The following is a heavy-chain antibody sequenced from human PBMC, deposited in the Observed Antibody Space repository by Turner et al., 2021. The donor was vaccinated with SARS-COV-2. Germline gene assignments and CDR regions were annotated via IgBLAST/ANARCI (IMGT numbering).Heavy chain of an antibody. J-gene: IGHJ4*02. D-gene: IGHD6-19*01. CDR2: FFYSGST. Sequence: QLQLQESGPGLVKPSETLSLTCTVTSGPISSSAYYWGWIRQPPGKGLEWIGSFFYSGSTYYSPSLKRRITISVDTSKNQFSLNLSSVTAADTAVYYCARQVSILGRWLAPFDSWGQGTLVTVSS. CDR1: SGPISSSAYY. CDR3: ARQVSILGRWLAPFDS. V-gene: IGHV4-39*01.